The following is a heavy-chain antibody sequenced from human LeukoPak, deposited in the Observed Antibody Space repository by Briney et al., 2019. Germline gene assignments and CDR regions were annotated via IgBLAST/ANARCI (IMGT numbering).Heavy chain of an antibody. J-gene: IGHJ3*02. CDR1: GFTFSDNY. CDR3: ATHVGDSSGYYDAFDI. CDR2: ISTSGNII. V-gene: IGHV3-11*01. D-gene: IGHD3-22*01. Sequence: GGSLRLSCAASGFTFSDNYMSWIRQAPGKGLEWISYISTSGNIIYYADSVKGRFTISRDNAKNSLYLQMNSLRAEDTAVYYCATHVGDSSGYYDAFDIWGQRTMVTVS.